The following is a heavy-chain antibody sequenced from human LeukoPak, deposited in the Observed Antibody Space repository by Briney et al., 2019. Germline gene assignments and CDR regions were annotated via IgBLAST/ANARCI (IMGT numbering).Heavy chain of an antibody. J-gene: IGHJ3*02. CDR2: ISSDGSNK. Sequence: PGRSLTLSCPASGFTFSSYAIHWVRQAPGKGLEWVAFISSDGSNKYYAGSVKGRFTISSNNSNNTLSLKMNSLRAEDTALYYCARVYSSGWSYAFDIWGQGTMVTVSS. CDR1: GFTFSSYA. V-gene: IGHV3-30*04. CDR3: ARVYSSGWSYAFDI. D-gene: IGHD6-19*01.